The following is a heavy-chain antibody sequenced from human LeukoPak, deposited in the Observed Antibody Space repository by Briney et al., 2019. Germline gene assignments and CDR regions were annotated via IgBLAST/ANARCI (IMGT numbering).Heavy chain of an antibody. Sequence: PETLSLTCTVSGGSISSYYWSWIRQPPGKGLEWIGYIYYSGSTNYNPSLKSRVTISVDTSKNQFSLKLSSVTAADTAVYYCARQRAGAAGTINWFDPWGQGTLVTVSS. D-gene: IGHD6-13*01. V-gene: IGHV4-59*01. CDR3: ARQRAGAAGTINWFDP. CDR2: IYYSGST. CDR1: GGSISSYY. J-gene: IGHJ5*02.